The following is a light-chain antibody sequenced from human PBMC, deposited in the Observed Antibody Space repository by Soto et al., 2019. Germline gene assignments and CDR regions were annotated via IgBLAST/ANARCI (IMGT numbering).Light chain of an antibody. CDR3: QQYGSSGT. CDR1: QSVNNS. CDR2: GAS. Sequence: EIVMTHSPATLSVSPWERATLSCRASQSVNNSLAWYQQKPGQAPRLLIYGASNRATGIPDRFSGSGSGTDFTLTISRLEPEDFAVYYCQQYGSSGTFGQGTKVDIK. V-gene: IGKV3-20*01. J-gene: IGKJ1*01.